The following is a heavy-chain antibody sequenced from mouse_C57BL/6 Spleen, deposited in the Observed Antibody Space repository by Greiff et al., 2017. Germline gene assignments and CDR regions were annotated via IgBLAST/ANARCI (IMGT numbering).Heavy chain of an antibody. CDR1: GYTFTDYN. D-gene: IGHD2-3*01. CDR3: AIDGYYGFGLAY. V-gene: IGHV1-18*01. J-gene: IGHJ3*01. Sequence: EVQLQQSGPELVKPGASVKIPCKVSGYTFTDYNMDWVKQSHGKNIEWIGDINPNNGGTIYNQKFKGKATLTVDKSSSTAYMLLRSLTSEDTAVYYGAIDGYYGFGLAYWGQGTLVTVSA. CDR2: INPNNGGT.